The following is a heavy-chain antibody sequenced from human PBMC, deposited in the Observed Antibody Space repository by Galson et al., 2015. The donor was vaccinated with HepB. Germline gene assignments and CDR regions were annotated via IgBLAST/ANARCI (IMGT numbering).Heavy chain of an antibody. Sequence: SVKVSCKASGGTFSSYTISWVRQAPGQGLEWMGRIIPILGIANYAQKFQGRVTITADKSTSTAYMELSSLRSEDTAVYYCARGHSSGWYGVDYWGQGTLVTVSS. CDR2: IIPILGIA. D-gene: IGHD6-19*01. CDR1: GGTFSSYT. CDR3: ARGHSSGWYGVDY. V-gene: IGHV1-69*02. J-gene: IGHJ4*02.